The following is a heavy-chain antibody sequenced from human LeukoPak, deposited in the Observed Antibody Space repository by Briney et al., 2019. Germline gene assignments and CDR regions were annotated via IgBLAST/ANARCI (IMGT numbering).Heavy chain of an antibody. V-gene: IGHV3-23*01. J-gene: IGHJ4*02. Sequence: GGSLRLSCAASGFTFSSYAMSWVRQAPGKGLEWVSAISGSGGSTYYADSVKGRFTISRDNSKNTLYLQMNSLRAGDTAVYYCAKVSYYYDSSGYSKSPYYFDYWGQGTLVTVSS. CDR2: ISGSGGST. D-gene: IGHD3-22*01. CDR3: AKVSYYYDSSGYSKSPYYFDY. CDR1: GFTFSSYA.